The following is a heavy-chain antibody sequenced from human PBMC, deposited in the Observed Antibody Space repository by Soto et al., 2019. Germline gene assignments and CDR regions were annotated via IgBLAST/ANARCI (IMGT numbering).Heavy chain of an antibody. J-gene: IGHJ3*01. D-gene: IGHD3-22*01. CDR2: ISAQPGSS. Sequence: QVQLLQSGAEVKKPGASVKFSCKASGYTFTSSGMSWVRQAPGQGPEWMGWISAQPGSSDYAQTSQGRFTMTTDRPTSTAYMELRSLRSDDTAVYYCARAFFYQGSDSRGYSFDAFDFWGPGTLVTVSS. CDR1: GYTFTSSG. CDR3: ARAFFYQGSDSRGYSFDAFDF. V-gene: IGHV1-18*01.